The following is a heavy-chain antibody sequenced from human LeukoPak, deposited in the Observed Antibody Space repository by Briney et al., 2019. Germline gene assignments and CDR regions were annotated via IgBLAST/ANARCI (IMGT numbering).Heavy chain of an antibody. Sequence: GGSLRLSCAASGFTFSSYAMSWVRQAPGKGLEWVSAISGSGGSTYYADSVKGRFTISRDNSKNTLYLQMNSLRAEDTAVYYCANQGGIVVVPAAMLGGPLPGSVWGQGTTVTVPS. CDR3: ANQGGIVVVPAAMLGGPLPGSV. CDR1: GFTFSSYA. D-gene: IGHD2-2*01. V-gene: IGHV3-23*01. CDR2: ISGSGGST. J-gene: IGHJ6*02.